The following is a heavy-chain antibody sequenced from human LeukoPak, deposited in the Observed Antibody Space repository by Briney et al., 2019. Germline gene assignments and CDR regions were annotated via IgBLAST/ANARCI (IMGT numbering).Heavy chain of an antibody. V-gene: IGHV3-23*01. J-gene: IGHJ5*02. D-gene: IGHD2-2*01. CDR3: AKYPREYCSSTSCPNWFDR. CDR2: ISASGGTT. Sequence: GGSLRLSCAASGFTFSSYAMSWVRQAPGKGLEWVSSISASGGTTYYADSVKGRFTISRDNSKNTLYLQMLSLRAEDSAIYYCAKYPREYCSSTSCPNWFDRWGQGTLVTVSS. CDR1: GFTFSSYA.